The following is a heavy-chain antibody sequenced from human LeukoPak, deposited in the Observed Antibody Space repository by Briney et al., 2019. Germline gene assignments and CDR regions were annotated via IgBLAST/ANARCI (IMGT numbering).Heavy chain of an antibody. V-gene: IGHV3-23*01. Sequence: GGSLRLSCAASGFTFSSYAMSWVRQAPGKGLEWVSAISGSGGSTYYADSVKGRFTISRDNSKNTLYLQMNSLRAEDTALYYCARDCQDPRYDILTGYHEYYYYMDVWGKGTTVTVSS. CDR3: ARDCQDPRYDILTGYHEYYYYMDV. J-gene: IGHJ6*03. CDR2: ISGSGGST. CDR1: GFTFSSYA. D-gene: IGHD3-9*01.